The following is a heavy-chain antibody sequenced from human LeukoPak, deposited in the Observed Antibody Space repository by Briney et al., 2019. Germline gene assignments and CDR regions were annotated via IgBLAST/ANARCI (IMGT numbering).Heavy chain of an antibody. Sequence: GGSLRLSCAASGFTFSSYAMSWVRPAPGKGLEWVSVISGSGGSTYYTDSVKGRFTISRDNAKNSLYLQMSSLRAEDTAVYYCARDGRFGEFSYNWFDPWGQGTLVTVSS. V-gene: IGHV3-23*01. D-gene: IGHD3-10*01. CDR3: ARDGRFGEFSYNWFDP. CDR2: ISGSGGST. CDR1: GFTFSSYA. J-gene: IGHJ5*02.